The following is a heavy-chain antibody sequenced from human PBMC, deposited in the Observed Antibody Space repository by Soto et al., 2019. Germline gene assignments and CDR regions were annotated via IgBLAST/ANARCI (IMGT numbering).Heavy chain of an antibody. CDR3: GRGSTWTPLDH. CDR2: IKQDGSEK. J-gene: IGHJ4*02. D-gene: IGHD1-1*01. V-gene: IGHV3-7*05. Sequence: GGSLRLSCTASGFTFSSYWMSWVRQAPGKGLEWVANIKQDGSEKYYVDSVKGRFTISRDNVENSLYLQMNSLRAEDTAVYYSGRGSTWTPLDHWGQGTLVTVSS. CDR1: GFTFSSYW.